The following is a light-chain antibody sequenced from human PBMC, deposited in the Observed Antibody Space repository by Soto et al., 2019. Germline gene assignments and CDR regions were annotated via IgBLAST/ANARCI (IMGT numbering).Light chain of an antibody. CDR1: QYINTR. CDR2: QTS. J-gene: IGKJ1*01. CDR3: HQRQSWPRT. Sequence: EIVLTQSPATLSSFPGDRVTLSCSASQYINTRLAWYPHRPGKAPRLLIYQTSIRAAGIPARFSASGSGTDFTLTISDVQPEDFALYYCHQRQSWPRTFGQGTKVDI. V-gene: IGKV3-11*01.